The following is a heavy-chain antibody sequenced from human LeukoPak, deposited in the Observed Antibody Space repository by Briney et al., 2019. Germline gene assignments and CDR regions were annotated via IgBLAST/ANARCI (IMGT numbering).Heavy chain of an antibody. V-gene: IGHV3-30*03. Sequence: QTGGSLRLSCAASGFTFSSYGMHWVRQAPGKGLEWVAAISYDGSNKFYADSVKGRFTISRDNSKNTLYLQMNSLRAEDTAVYYCARDPGPYCGGDCYYFDYWGPGTLVTVSS. CDR2: ISYDGSNK. D-gene: IGHD2-21*02. CDR3: ARDPGPYCGGDCYYFDY. J-gene: IGHJ4*02. CDR1: GFTFSSYG.